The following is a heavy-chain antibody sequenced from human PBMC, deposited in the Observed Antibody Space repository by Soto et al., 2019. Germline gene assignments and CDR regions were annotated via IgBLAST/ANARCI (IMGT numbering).Heavy chain of an antibody. V-gene: IGHV3-48*02. CDR3: ARERWFDY. Sequence: GGSLRLSCAASGFTFSNYNMNWVRQAPGKGLEWVSYIHASGSSIYYTDSVKGRFTISRDNAKNSLYLQMNSLRDEDTAVYYCARERWFDYWGQGTLVTVSS. CDR2: IHASGSSI. D-gene: IGHD4-17*01. J-gene: IGHJ4*02. CDR1: GFTFSNYN.